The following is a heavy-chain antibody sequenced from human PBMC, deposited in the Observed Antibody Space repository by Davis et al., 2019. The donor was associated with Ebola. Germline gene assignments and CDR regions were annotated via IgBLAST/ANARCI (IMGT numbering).Heavy chain of an antibody. CDR3: AKGSCSSTSCPKDV. J-gene: IGHJ6*04. CDR2: ISGSGGST. D-gene: IGHD2-2*01. CDR1: GFTFSSYA. V-gene: IGHV3-23*01. Sequence: PGGSLRLSCAASGFTFSSYAMSWVRQAPGKGLEWVSAISGSGGSTYYADSVKGRFTISRDNSKNTLYLQMNSLRAEDTAVYYCAKGSCSSTSCPKDVWGKGTTVTVSS.